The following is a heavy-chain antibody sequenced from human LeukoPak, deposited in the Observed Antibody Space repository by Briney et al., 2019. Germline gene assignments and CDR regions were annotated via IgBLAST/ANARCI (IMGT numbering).Heavy chain of an antibody. CDR1: EYTFSVYH. Sequence: ASVKVSCKASEYTFSVYHIHWVRQAPGQGLEWMAWINPDSGDTNYAQKFQDRVSMTRVTSISIAYMELSSLRSDDTAIFYCARDLHIYWGQGTLVTVSS. J-gene: IGHJ4*02. CDR2: INPDSGDT. D-gene: IGHD2-21*01. V-gene: IGHV1-2*02. CDR3: ARDLHIY.